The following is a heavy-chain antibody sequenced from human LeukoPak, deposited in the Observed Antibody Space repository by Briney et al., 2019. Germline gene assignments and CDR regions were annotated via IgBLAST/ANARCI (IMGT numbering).Heavy chain of an antibody. Sequence: SETLSLTCAVYGGSFSGYYWSWIRQPPGKGLEWIGEINHSGSTNYNPSLKSRVTISVDTSKNQFSLKLSYVTAADTAVYYCASLWEYQLPKPAVVDYWGQGTLVTVSS. CDR3: ASLWEYQLPKPAVVDY. V-gene: IGHV4-34*01. D-gene: IGHD2-2*01. CDR1: GGSFSGYY. CDR2: INHSGST. J-gene: IGHJ4*02.